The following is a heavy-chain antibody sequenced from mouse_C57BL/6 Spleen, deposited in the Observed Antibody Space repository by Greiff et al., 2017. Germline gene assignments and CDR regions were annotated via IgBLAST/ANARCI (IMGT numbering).Heavy chain of an antibody. CDR1: GYTFTSYW. Sequence: QVQLQQPGAELVMPGASVKLSCKASGYTFTSYWMHWVKQRPGQGLEWIGEIDPSDSYTNYNQKFKGKSTLTVDKSSSTAYMQLSSLTSEDSAVYYCARGWGTVGPDYWGQGTTLTVSS. J-gene: IGHJ2*01. D-gene: IGHD1-1*01. V-gene: IGHV1-69*01. CDR2: IDPSDSYT. CDR3: ARGWGTVGPDY.